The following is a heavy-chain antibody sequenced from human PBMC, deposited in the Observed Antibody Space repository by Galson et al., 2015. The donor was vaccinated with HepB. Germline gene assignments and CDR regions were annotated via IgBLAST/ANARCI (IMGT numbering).Heavy chain of an antibody. V-gene: IGHV3-21*01. J-gene: IGHJ6*02. CDR3: ARAGSGSYTYYYYGMDV. CDR1: GFTFSSYS. D-gene: IGHD1-26*01. Sequence: SLRLSCAASGFTFSSYSMNWVRQAPGKGLEWVSSISSSSSYIYYADSVKGRFTISRDNAKNSLYLQMNSLRAEDTAVYYCARAGSGSYTYYYYGMDVWGQGTTVTVSS. CDR2: ISSSSSYI.